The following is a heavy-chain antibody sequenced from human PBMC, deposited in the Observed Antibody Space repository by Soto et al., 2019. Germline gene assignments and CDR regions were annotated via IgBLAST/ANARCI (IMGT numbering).Heavy chain of an antibody. V-gene: IGHV3-66*04. CDR1: GITVSSNY. CDR2: IYSGGST. Sequence: EVQLVESGGGLVQPGGSLRLSCAASGITVSSNYMSWVRQAPGKGLEWVSVIYSGGSTYYADSVKGRFTISRDNSKNTLCLEMNNLRAEDTAVYYVVRQSVGATRGGFDYWGQGTLVTVSS. CDR3: VRQSVGATRGGFDY. D-gene: IGHD1-26*01. J-gene: IGHJ4*02.